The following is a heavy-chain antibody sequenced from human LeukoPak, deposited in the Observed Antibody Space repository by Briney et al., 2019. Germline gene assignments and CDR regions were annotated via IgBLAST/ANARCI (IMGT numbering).Heavy chain of an antibody. J-gene: IGHJ4*02. CDR2: ITNCGDGT. CDR3: VKDTRDTRDDY. Sequence: GGSLRLSCSASGFIFTDYTIHWVRQAPGKGLEYVSAITNCGDGTYYADSVKGRFTISRDNSKNTVWLQMSSLRPEDTAVYYCVKDTRDTRDDYWGQGTLVTVSS. V-gene: IGHV3-64D*06. CDR1: GFIFTDYT. D-gene: IGHD5-24*01.